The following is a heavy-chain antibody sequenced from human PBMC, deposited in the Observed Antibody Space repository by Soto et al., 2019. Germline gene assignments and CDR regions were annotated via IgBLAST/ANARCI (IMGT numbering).Heavy chain of an antibody. CDR3: ARGYDIVDY. Sequence: PGGSLRLSCAASGFTFSSYSMNWVRQAPGKGLEWVSYISSSSSTIYYADSVKGRFTISRDNAKNSLYLQMNSLRAEDTAVYYCARGYDIVDYWGQGTLVTVSS. J-gene: IGHJ4*02. V-gene: IGHV3-48*01. D-gene: IGHD3-9*01. CDR1: GFTFSSYS. CDR2: ISSSSSTI.